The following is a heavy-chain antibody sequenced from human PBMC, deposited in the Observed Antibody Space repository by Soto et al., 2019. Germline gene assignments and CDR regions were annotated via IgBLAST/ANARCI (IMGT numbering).Heavy chain of an antibody. Sequence: HPGGSLRLSCAASGFTFDDYGMHWVRQAPGKGLEWVSGISWNSGNIGYADSVKGRLTISRDNAENSLYLQMNGLRAEDTAVYYCVRAVVAVDSVWGQGTLVTVSS. CDR1: GFTFDDYG. D-gene: IGHD2-15*01. CDR2: ISWNSGNI. CDR3: VRAVVAVDSV. V-gene: IGHV3-9*01. J-gene: IGHJ4*02.